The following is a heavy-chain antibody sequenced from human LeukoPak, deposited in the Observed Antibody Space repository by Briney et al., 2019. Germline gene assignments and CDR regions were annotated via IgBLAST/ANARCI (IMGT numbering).Heavy chain of an antibody. CDR2: IYYSGST. CDR1: GGSISSSSYY. D-gene: IGHD6-19*01. CDR3: ARQGGYSSGWYSDY. V-gene: IGHV4-39*01. Sequence: SETLSLTCTVSGGSISSSSYYWGWIRQPPGKGLEWIGSIYYSGSTYYNPSLKSRVTISVDTSKNQFSLKLSSVTAADTAVYYCARQGGYSSGWYSDYWGQGTLVTVSS. J-gene: IGHJ4*02.